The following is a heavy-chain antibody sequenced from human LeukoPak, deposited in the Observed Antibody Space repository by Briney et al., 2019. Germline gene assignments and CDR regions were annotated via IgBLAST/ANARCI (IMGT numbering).Heavy chain of an antibody. Sequence: GGSLRLSCAASGFTFDDYAMHWVRQAPGKGLEWVSGISWNSGSIGYADSVKGRFTISRDNAKNSLYLQMNSLRAEDTAVYYCAKAGSNYYDSSDYWGQGTLVTVSS. CDR2: ISWNSGSI. V-gene: IGHV3-9*01. D-gene: IGHD3-22*01. CDR3: AKAGSNYYDSSDY. CDR1: GFTFDDYA. J-gene: IGHJ4*02.